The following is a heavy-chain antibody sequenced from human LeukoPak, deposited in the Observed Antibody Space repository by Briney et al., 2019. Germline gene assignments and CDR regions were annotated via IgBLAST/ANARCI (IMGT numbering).Heavy chain of an antibody. CDR1: GFTFSSYA. V-gene: IGHV3-23*01. J-gene: IGHJ4*02. D-gene: IGHD2-2*01. CDR3: ARKPIDCSSTTCYRARYDY. Sequence: GGSLRLSCAASGFTFSSYAMSWVRQAPGKGLAWVSAITGSGGSTYYADSLKGRFIISRDNSKNTLYLQMNSLRAEDTAVYYCARKPIDCSSTTCYRARYDYWGQGTLVTASS. CDR2: ITGSGGST.